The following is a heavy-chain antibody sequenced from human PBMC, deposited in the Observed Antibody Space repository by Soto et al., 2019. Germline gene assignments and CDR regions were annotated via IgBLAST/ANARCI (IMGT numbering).Heavy chain of an antibody. CDR2: IKQDGSEI. CDR1: GFTFDDDA. V-gene: IGHV3-7*01. J-gene: IGHJ4*02. Sequence: EVQLVESGGGLVQPGRSLRLSCAVSGFTFDDDAIHWVRQAPGKGLEWVANIKQDGSEIYYVDSVKGRFTISRDNAENSLYLQMNSLRAEDTAVYYCARDPVCSGGSCYDYWGQGTLVTVSS. D-gene: IGHD2-15*01. CDR3: ARDPVCSGGSCYDY.